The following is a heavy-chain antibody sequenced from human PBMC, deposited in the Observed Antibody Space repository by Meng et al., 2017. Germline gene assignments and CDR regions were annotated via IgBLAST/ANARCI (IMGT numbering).Heavy chain of an antibody. CDR2: MNPNSGNT. D-gene: IGHD4-17*01. Sequence: GGSLRLSCKASGYTFTSYDINWARQATGQGLEWMGWMNPNSGNTGYAQKFQGRVTITRNTSISTAYMELSSLRSEDTAVYYCARGVFWALFTYGDYTHGSYYGMDVWGQGTMVTVSS. CDR3: ARGVFWALFTYGDYTHGSYYGMDV. V-gene: IGHV1-8*03. CDR1: GYTFTSYD. J-gene: IGHJ6*02.